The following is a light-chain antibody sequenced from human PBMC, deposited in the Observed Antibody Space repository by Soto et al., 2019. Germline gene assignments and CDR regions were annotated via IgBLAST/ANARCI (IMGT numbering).Light chain of an antibody. J-gene: IGLJ7*01. CDR2: DNN. Sequence: QSVLTQPPSVSAAPGQKVTISCSGSSSNIGNNYVSWYQQLPGTAPKLLIYDNNKRPSGIPDRFSGSKSGTSATLSITGLQTGDEADYYCGTWDSSLSAHAVFGGGTQLTVL. CDR1: SSNIGNNY. CDR3: GTWDSSLSAHAV. V-gene: IGLV1-51*01.